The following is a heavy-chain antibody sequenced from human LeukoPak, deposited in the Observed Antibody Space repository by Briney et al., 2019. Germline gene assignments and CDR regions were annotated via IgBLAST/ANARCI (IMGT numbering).Heavy chain of an antibody. V-gene: IGHV3-49*04. CDR1: GFTSGFTFGDYA. J-gene: IGHJ4*02. CDR2: IRTKAYGGTT. Sequence: PGGSLRLSCTASGFTSGFTFGDYAMSWVRQAPGKGLEWVGFIRTKAYGGTTEYAASVKGRFTISRDGSKSIAYLQMNSLKTEGTAVYYCTRTYYDSSGYLFDYWGQGTLVTVSS. CDR3: TRTYYDSSGYLFDY. D-gene: IGHD3-22*01.